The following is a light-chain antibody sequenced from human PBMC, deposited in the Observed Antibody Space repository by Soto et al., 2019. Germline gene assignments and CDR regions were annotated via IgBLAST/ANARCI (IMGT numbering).Light chain of an antibody. J-gene: IGLJ2*01. V-gene: IGLV2-14*01. CDR1: SSDVGGYKY. CDR3: SSYTSSSTLV. CDR2: EVS. Sequence: ALTQPASVSGSPGQSITISCTGTSSDVGGYKYVSWYQQHPGKAPKLMIYEVSNRPSGASNRFSGSKSGNTASLTISGLQAEDEADYYCSSYTSSSTLVFGGGTKLTVL.